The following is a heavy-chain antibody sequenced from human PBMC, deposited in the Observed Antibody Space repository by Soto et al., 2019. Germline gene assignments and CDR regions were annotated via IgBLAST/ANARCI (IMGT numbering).Heavy chain of an antibody. J-gene: IGHJ3*02. V-gene: IGHV2-26*01. CDR3: ARIPWEGSFVVVPAAYAFDI. CDR2: IFSNDEK. D-gene: IGHD2-2*01. CDR1: GFSLSNARMG. Sequence: QVTLKESGPVLVKPTETLTLTCTVSGFSLSNARMGVSWIRQPPGKALEWLAHIFSNDEKSYSTSLKSRLTISKDTSKSQVVLTMTNMDPVDTATYYCARIPWEGSFVVVPAAYAFDIWGQGTMVTVSS.